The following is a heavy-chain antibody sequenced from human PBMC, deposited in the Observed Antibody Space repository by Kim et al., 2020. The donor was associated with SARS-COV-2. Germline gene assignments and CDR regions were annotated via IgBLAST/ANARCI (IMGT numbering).Heavy chain of an antibody. V-gene: IGHV3-23*01. CDR3: AKDQVDHLVPGTTSYYYGMDV. J-gene: IGHJ6*02. D-gene: IGHD3-10*01. CDR1: GFTFSKFA. CDR2: VGGSGGNK. Sequence: GGSLRLSCAASGFTFSKFAMSWVRQAPGKGLEWVSVVGGSGGNKYYADSAEGRFTISRDNFKNTLYLDMTSLRADDTAVYYCAKDQVDHLVPGTTSYYYGMDVWGQGTTVIVSS.